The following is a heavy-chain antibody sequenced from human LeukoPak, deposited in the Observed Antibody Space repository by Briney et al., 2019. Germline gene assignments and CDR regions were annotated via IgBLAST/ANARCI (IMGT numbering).Heavy chain of an antibody. CDR2: FFYGGST. Sequence: SETLSLTCAVSGGSISSGGYSWSWIRQPPGKGLEYIGYFFYGGSTNYNPSLKSRVTISLDMSKNHFSLKLSSVPAADTAVYYCAALAVTATPNFDYWGQGTLVTVSS. J-gene: IGHJ4*02. V-gene: IGHV4-30-4*07. CDR1: GGSISSGGYS. D-gene: IGHD2-21*02. CDR3: AALAVTATPNFDY.